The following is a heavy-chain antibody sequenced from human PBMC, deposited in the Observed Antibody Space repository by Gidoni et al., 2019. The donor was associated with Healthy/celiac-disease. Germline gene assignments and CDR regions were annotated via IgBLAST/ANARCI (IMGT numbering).Heavy chain of an antibody. D-gene: IGHD3-10*01. CDR2: IFANDEK. CDR1: GFSLSNARMA. J-gene: IGHJ5*02. V-gene: IGHV2-26*01. Sequence: QVPLKGPGPVLVKPTETLTLTCTVSGFSLSNARMAVSWIRQPPGKALEWLAHIFANDEKSYSTSLKSRLTIAKDTSKSQVVLTMTNMDPVDTATYYCARIRARGVLWFGELSRWFDPWGQGTLVTVSS. CDR3: ARIRARGVLWFGELSRWFDP.